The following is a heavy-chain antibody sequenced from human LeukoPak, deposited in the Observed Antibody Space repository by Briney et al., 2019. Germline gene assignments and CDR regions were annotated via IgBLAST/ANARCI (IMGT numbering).Heavy chain of an antibody. V-gene: IGHV1-18*01. Sequence: ASVKVSCKAFGYTFTSYAFTWVRQAPGQGLEWMGWISAYNRNTNYAQRLQARVTMTTDTSTSTAYMELRSLRSEDTAVYYCARGPPRGSSDDYFDYWGQGTLVTVSS. CDR1: GYTFTSYA. CDR3: ARGPPRGSSDDYFDY. D-gene: IGHD3-10*01. CDR2: ISAYNRNT. J-gene: IGHJ4*02.